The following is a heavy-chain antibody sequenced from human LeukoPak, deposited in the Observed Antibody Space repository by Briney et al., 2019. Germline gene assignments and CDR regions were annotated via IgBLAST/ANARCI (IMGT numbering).Heavy chain of an antibody. CDR1: GYSFTTYW. Sequence: GESLKISCQGSGYSFTTYWIGWVRQMPGKGLEWMGIIYPGDSDTRYSPSFQGQVTISADKSISTAYLQWSSLKASDTAMYYCARTYYYGSGSYYFDYWGQGTLVTVSS. V-gene: IGHV5-51*01. CDR3: ARTYYYGSGSYYFDY. D-gene: IGHD3-10*01. J-gene: IGHJ4*02. CDR2: IYPGDSDT.